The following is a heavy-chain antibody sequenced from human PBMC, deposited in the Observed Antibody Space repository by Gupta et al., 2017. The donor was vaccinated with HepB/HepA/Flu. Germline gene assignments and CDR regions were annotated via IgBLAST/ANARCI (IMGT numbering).Heavy chain of an antibody. D-gene: IGHD2-2*03. CDR2: INWESKTI. CDR3: VKDMMDKKYSFDY. Sequence: EVQLVESGGAVVQPGGSLRLSCAASGFIFEDYNMHWVRQAPGKGLEWVSFINWESKTITYADAVKGRFTISRDNRRDSLYLRMNSLRTDDTALYFCVKDMMDKKYSFDYWGQGTLVTVSS. V-gene: IGHV3-43*01. CDR1: GFIFEDYN. J-gene: IGHJ4*02.